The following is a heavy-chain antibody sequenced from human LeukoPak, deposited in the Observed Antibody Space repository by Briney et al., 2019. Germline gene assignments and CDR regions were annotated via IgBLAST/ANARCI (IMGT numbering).Heavy chain of an antibody. CDR1: GGSISSYY. CDR3: ARVSLPNHCSSTSCYVDNWFDP. CDR2: IYYSGST. Sequence: SETLSLTCTVAGGSISSYYWSWSRQPPGRGLEWKGYIYYSGSTNYNPSLKSGVTISVEKSKNQFSLKLSSVTAADTAVYYCARVSLPNHCSSTSCYVDNWFDPWGQGTLVTVSS. V-gene: IGHV4-59*01. J-gene: IGHJ5*02. D-gene: IGHD2-2*01.